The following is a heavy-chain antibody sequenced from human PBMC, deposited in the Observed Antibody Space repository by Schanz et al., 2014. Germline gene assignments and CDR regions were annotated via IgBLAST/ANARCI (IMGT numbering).Heavy chain of an antibody. CDR3: ARAPPPYSSSPYYWYYGMDV. CDR1: GFTFSDYY. J-gene: IGHJ6*02. Sequence: QVQLVESGGGLVKPGGSLRLSCAASGFTFSDYYMNWIRQAPGKGLEWVSYISNSGYTIYYADSVKGRFTISRDNAKTSLYLQRNSLRAEDPAVYYCARAPPPYSSSPYYWYYGMDVWGQGTTVTVSS. D-gene: IGHD6-6*01. CDR2: ISNSGYTI. V-gene: IGHV3-11*01.